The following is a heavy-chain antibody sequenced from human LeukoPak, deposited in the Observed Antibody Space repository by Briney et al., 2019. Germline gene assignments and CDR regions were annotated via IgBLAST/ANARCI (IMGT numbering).Heavy chain of an antibody. CDR1: GFTFSSYW. V-gene: IGHV3-74*01. CDR3: ARGYYDSSGYFKVGYNWFDP. Sequence: GGSLRLSCAASGFTFSSYWMHWVRQAPGKGLVWVPRINSDRSSTSYADSVKGRFTISRDNAKNTLYLQMNSLRAEDTAVYYCARGYYDSSGYFKVGYNWFDPWGQGTLVTVSS. CDR2: INSDRSST. D-gene: IGHD3-22*01. J-gene: IGHJ5*02.